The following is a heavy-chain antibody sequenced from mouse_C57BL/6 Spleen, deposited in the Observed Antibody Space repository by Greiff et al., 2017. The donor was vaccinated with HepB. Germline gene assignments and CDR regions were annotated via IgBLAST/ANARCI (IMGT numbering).Heavy chain of an antibody. CDR3: ARHYSNYRYAMDY. CDR1: GFSLTSYG. J-gene: IGHJ4*01. Sequence: VQLVESGPGLVAPSQSLSITCTVSGFSLTSYGVHWVRQPPGKGLEWLVVIWSDGSTTYNSALKSRLSISKDNSKSQVFLRMNSLQTDDTAMYYCARHYSNYRYAMDYWGQGTSVTVSS. CDR2: IWSDGST. D-gene: IGHD2-5*01. V-gene: IGHV2-6-1*01.